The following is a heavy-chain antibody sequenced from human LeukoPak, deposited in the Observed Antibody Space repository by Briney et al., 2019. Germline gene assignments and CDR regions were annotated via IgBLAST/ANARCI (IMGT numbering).Heavy chain of an antibody. D-gene: IGHD4-17*01. CDR2: INPNSGGT. CDR3: ARVTQTDYDFDY. V-gene: IGHV1-2*02. J-gene: IGHJ4*02. CDR1: GYTFTSYA. Sequence: ASVKVSCKASGYTFTSYAMNWVRQAPGQGLEWMGWINPNSGGTNYAQKFQGRVTMTRDTSISTAYMELSRLRSDDTAVYYCARVTQTDYDFDYWGQGTLVTVSS.